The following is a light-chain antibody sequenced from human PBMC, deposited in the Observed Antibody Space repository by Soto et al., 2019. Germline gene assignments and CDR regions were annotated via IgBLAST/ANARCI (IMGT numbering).Light chain of an antibody. CDR1: QSVSRSY. Sequence: EIVLTQSPGTVSLSPGERATLSCRASQSVSRSYLAWYQLKPGQAPRFLIYGASSRATGIPDRFSGSGSGTDFTLTISRLEPEDFAVYYCQQYGSSTYTFGQGTKLEIK. CDR2: GAS. CDR3: QQYGSSTYT. V-gene: IGKV3-20*01. J-gene: IGKJ2*01.